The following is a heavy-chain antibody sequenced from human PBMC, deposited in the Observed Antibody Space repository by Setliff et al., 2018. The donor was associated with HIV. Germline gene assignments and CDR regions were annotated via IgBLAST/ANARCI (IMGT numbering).Heavy chain of an antibody. J-gene: IGHJ6*03. D-gene: IGHD3-10*01. Sequence: KTSETLSLTCTVSGGSISSHYWSWIRQPPGKGLEWIGYIYYSGSTNYNPSLKSRVTISVDTSKNQFSLKLSSVTAADTAVYYCARTFVVFRVRGVSSVYMDVWGKGTTVTVSS. CDR2: IYYSGST. CDR3: ARTFVVFRVRGVSSVYMDV. V-gene: IGHV4-59*11. CDR1: GGSISSHY.